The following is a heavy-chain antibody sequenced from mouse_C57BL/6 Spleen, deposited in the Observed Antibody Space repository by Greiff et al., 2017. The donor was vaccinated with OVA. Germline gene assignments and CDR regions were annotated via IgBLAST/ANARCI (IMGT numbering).Heavy chain of an antibody. CDR1: GFTFSSYG. CDR2: ISSGGSYT. D-gene: IGHD1-1*01. Sequence: EVQVVESGGDLVKPGGSLKLSCAASGFTFSSYGMSWVRQTPDKRLEWVATISSGGSYTYYPDSVKGRFTISRDNAKNTLYLQMSSLKSEDTAMYYSARHRDGSSPYFDVWGTGTTVTVSS. V-gene: IGHV5-6*01. CDR3: ARHRDGSSPYFDV. J-gene: IGHJ1*03.